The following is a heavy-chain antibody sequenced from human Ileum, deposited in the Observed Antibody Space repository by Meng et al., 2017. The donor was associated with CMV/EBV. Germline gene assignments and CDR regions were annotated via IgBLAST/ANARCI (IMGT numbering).Heavy chain of an antibody. CDR2: IKQDGSEK. CDR3: TRGGSWFDP. V-gene: IGHV3-7*01. D-gene: IGHD3-10*01. J-gene: IGHJ5*02. Sequence: GESLKISCAASGFTFSSYWMSWVRQAPGKGLEWVANIKQDGSEKYYVDSVKGRFTISRDNAKNSLYLQMDSLRAEDTAVYYCTRGGSWFDPWGQGTLVTVSS. CDR1: GFTFSSYW.